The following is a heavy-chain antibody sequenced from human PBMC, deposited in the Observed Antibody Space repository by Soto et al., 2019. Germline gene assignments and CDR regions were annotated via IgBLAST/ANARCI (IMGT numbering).Heavy chain of an antibody. CDR1: GFTFSSYA. Sequence: EVQLLESGGGLVQPGGSLRLSCAASGFTFSSYAMSWVRQAPGKGLEWVSAISGSGDSTYYADSVKGRFTISRDNSKNTLYLQMNSLRSEDTAVYYCARRSSGWYFDYWGQGTLVTVSS. J-gene: IGHJ4*02. V-gene: IGHV3-23*01. CDR2: ISGSGDST. D-gene: IGHD6-19*01. CDR3: ARRSSGWYFDY.